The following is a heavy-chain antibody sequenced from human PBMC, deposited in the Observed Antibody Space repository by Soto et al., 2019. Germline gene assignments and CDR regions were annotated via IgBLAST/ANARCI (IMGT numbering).Heavy chain of an antibody. CDR3: ARDTQVVTMVRGVPPFDY. J-gene: IGHJ4*02. CDR1: GYTFASYG. D-gene: IGHD3-10*01. V-gene: IGHV1-18*01. CDR2: ISAYNGNT. Sequence: ASVKVSCKASGYTFASYGIRWVRQAPGQGLEWMGWISAYNGNTNYAQKLQGRVTMTTDTSTSTAYMELRSLRSDDTAVYYCARDTQVVTMVRGVPPFDYWGQGTLVTVSS.